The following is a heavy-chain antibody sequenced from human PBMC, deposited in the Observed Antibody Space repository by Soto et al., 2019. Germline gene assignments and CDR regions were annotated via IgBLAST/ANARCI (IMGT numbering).Heavy chain of an antibody. CDR2: IKDDGREK. CDR3: ARDWGTPGRGSAVGYYYHYGMDV. J-gene: IGHJ6*02. CDR1: EFTFNTYW. Sequence: EVQLVESGGGLVQPGGSLRLSCLASEFTFNTYWMNWVRKAPGRGLEWVANIKDDGREKNYVDSVKGRFPISRDNAKNSLSLQMYSLRGEGTAVYFCARDWGTPGRGSAVGYYYHYGMDVWGQGTTVTVSS. V-gene: IGHV3-7*05. D-gene: IGHD6-19*01.